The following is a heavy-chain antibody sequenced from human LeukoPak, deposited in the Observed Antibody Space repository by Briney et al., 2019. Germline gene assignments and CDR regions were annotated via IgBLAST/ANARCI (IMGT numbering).Heavy chain of an antibody. Sequence: PSETLSLACTVSGGSISSYYWSWIRQHPGKGLEWIGYIYYSGSTYYNPSLKSRVTISVDTSKNQFSLKLSPVTAADTAVYYCARGSDYYGSGSPYWGQGTLVTVSS. CDR3: ARGSDYYGSGSPY. CDR2: IYYSGST. V-gene: IGHV4-59*06. J-gene: IGHJ1*01. CDR1: GGSISSYY. D-gene: IGHD3-10*01.